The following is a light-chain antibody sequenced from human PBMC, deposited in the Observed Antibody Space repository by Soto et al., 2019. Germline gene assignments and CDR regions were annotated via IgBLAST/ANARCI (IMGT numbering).Light chain of an antibody. CDR3: MMSHGAGVV. CDR2: DTY. V-gene: IGLV7-46*01. J-gene: IGLJ2*01. Sequence: QAVVTQEPSLTVSPGGTVTLTCGSSTGAVTSGHYPYWFQQKPGQAPKTLIFDTYNKQSWTPARFSGSLLGGKAALTLSGAQPEDEAEYFCMMSHGAGVVFGGGTKLTVL. CDR1: TGAVTSGHY.